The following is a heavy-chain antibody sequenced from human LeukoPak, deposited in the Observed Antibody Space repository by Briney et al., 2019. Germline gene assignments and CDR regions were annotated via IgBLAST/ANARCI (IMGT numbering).Heavy chain of an antibody. Sequence: GGSLRLSCAASGFTFSSYWMYWVRQAPGKGLVWVSYINRDGSTTTYADSVRGRFTISRDNAKNTLHLQMNSLRAEDTAVYYCARESYSSSFDYWGQGTLVTVSS. V-gene: IGHV3-74*01. D-gene: IGHD6-6*01. J-gene: IGHJ4*02. CDR1: GFTFSSYW. CDR2: INRDGSTT. CDR3: ARESYSSSFDY.